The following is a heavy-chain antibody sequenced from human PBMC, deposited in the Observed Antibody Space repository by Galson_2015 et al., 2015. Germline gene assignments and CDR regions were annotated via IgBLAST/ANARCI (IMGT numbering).Heavy chain of an antibody. V-gene: IGHV4-39*01. CDR1: SGSISSSSYY. CDR2: IYYSGST. Sequence: TLSLTCTVSSGSISSSSYYWGWIRQPPGKGLEWVGSIYYSGSTYYNPSLKSRVSISVDTSKNQFSLKLSSVTAADTAVYFCARQSDYDSWFDPWGQGTLVTVSS. CDR3: ARQSDYDSWFDP. J-gene: IGHJ5*02. D-gene: IGHD5-12*01.